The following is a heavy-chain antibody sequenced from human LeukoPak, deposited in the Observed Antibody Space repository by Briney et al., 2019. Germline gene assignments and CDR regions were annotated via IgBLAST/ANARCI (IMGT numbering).Heavy chain of an antibody. CDR2: ISAYKGNT. CDR3: ARAVLDFWSGYASLDYFDY. D-gene: IGHD3-3*01. J-gene: IGHJ4*02. CDR1: GYTFTSYG. Sequence: ASVKVSCKASGYTFTSYGISWVRQAPGQGLEWMGWISAYKGNTNYAQKLQGRVTMTTDTSTSTAYMELRSLRSDDTAVYYCARAVLDFWSGYASLDYFDYWGQGTLVTVSS. V-gene: IGHV1-18*01.